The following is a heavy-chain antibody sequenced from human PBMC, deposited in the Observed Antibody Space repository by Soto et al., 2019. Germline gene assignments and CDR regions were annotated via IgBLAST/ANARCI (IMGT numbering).Heavy chain of an antibody. V-gene: IGHV3-7*01. CDR1: GFTFSSYW. Sequence: EVQLVESGGGLVQPGGSLRLSCEASGFTFSSYWMSWVRQAPGKGREWVANIKQDGSEKYYVDSVKGRFTISRDNAKNSLYLQMNSLRAEDTAVYYCARDRHVAAAGTDYYYYYGMDVWGQGTTVTVSS. CDR3: ARDRHVAAAGTDYYYYYGMDV. CDR2: IKQDGSEK. J-gene: IGHJ6*02. D-gene: IGHD6-13*01.